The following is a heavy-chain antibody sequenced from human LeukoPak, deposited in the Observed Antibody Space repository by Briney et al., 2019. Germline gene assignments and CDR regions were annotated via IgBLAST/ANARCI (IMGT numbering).Heavy chain of an antibody. CDR3: ARDSGSYLGWFDP. Sequence: PWGSVRVSCAASGYTFTGYYMHWVRQAPGQGLEWIGWINPNSGGTNYAQKLRGRVTMTRDTSISTAYMELSRLRSDDTAVYYCARDSGSYLGWFDPWGQGTLVTVSS. V-gene: IGHV1-2*02. CDR1: GYTFTGYY. J-gene: IGHJ5*02. CDR2: INPNSGGT. D-gene: IGHD1-26*01.